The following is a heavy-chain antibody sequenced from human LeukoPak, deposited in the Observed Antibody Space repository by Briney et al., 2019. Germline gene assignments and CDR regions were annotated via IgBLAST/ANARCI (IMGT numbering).Heavy chain of an antibody. Sequence: ASVKVSCKASGYSFTSNYIHWVRQAPGQGLEWMGMIHPSDGSTSYAQKFQGRVTMTRNTSISTAYMELSSLRSEDTAVYYCARGLQGGSYYRSEFDYWGQGTLVTVSS. CDR3: ARGLQGGSYYRSEFDY. CDR1: GYSFTSNY. J-gene: IGHJ4*02. D-gene: IGHD1-26*01. V-gene: IGHV1-46*01. CDR2: IHPSDGST.